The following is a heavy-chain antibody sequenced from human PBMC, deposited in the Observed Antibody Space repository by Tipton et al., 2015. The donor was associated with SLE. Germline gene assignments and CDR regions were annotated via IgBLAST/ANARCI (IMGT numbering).Heavy chain of an antibody. Sequence: LRLSCNVSGGSIGSYYWSWIQQPPGKGLEWIGYVYYSGSTNYNPSLKSRVTISVDTSKNQFSLRLSSVTAADTAMYYCARGKYYYYGMDVWGQGTTVTVSS. D-gene: IGHD2/OR15-2a*01. V-gene: IGHV4-59*08. CDR3: ARGKYYYYGMDV. J-gene: IGHJ6*02. CDR1: GGSIGSYY. CDR2: VYYSGST.